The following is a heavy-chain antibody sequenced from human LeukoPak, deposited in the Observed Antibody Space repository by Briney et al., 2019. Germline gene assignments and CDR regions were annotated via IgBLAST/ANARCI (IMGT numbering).Heavy chain of an antibody. V-gene: IGHV3-23*01. CDR3: AKETGPFSY. CDR2: ISRGGDTT. CDR1: GFTFDSCA. J-gene: IGHJ4*02. Sequence: PGASLRLSCAVSGFTFDSCAMSWVRQAPGKGLEWVSVISRGGDTTYHADSVKGRFTISRDNSKNTVYLQMNSLRAEDTAVYYCAKETGPFSYWGQGTLVTVSS. D-gene: IGHD7-27*01.